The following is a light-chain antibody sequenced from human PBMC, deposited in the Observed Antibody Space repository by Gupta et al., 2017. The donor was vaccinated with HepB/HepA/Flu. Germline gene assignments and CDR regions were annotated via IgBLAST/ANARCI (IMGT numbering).Light chain of an antibody. Sequence: QSALTQPASVSGSRGQSITISCTGTTSDVGGFKYVSWYQQHPGKAPKLMIYYVNNRPSGVSNRFSGSKSGNTASLTISGLQAEDEADYYCSTSYTSGSSVVFGGGTKLTVL. CDR2: YVN. CDR3: STSYTSGSSVV. CDR1: TSDVGGFKY. V-gene: IGLV2-14*03. J-gene: IGLJ2*01.